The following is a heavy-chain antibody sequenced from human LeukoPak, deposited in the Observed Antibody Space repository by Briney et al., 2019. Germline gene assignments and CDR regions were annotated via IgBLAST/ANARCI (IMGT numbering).Heavy chain of an antibody. J-gene: IGHJ5*02. D-gene: IGHD6-19*01. CDR2: INPNSGGT. V-gene: IGHV1-2*02. CDR1: GYTFTGYY. Sequence: ASVKVSCKASGYTFTGYYLHWVRQAPGQGLEWMGWINPNSGGTNYAQRFQGRVTMTRDTSISTAYMELSRLRSDDTAVYYCASGWSISGWYNNWFDPWGQGTLVTVSS. CDR3: ASGWSISGWYNNWFDP.